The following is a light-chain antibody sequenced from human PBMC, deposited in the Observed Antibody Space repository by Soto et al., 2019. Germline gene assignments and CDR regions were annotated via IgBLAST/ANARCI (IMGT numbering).Light chain of an antibody. Sequence: EIVMTQSPVALSVSPGKRATLSCRASQAIRSDLAWYQQKPGQAPRLLISDVSTRATGIPARFNGSGSGTEFTLAISSLQFEDVEGYYCHQYNIWQLTFGLGNQLDIX. CDR1: QAIRSD. CDR3: HQYNIWQLT. J-gene: IGKJ4*01. CDR2: DVS. V-gene: IGKV3-15*01.